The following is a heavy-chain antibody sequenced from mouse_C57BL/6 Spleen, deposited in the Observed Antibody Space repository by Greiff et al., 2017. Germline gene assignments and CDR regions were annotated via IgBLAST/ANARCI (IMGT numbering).Heavy chain of an antibody. V-gene: IGHV1-82*01. D-gene: IGHD3-2*01. CDR2: IYPGDGDT. CDR1: GYAFSSSW. Sequence: QVQLQQSGPELVKPGASVKISCKASGYAFSSSWMNWVKQRPGKGLEWIGRIYPGDGDTNYNGKFKGKATLTADKSSSTAYMQLSSLTSEDSAVYFCARDRGPNYYAMDYWGQGTSVTVSS. J-gene: IGHJ4*01. CDR3: ARDRGPNYYAMDY.